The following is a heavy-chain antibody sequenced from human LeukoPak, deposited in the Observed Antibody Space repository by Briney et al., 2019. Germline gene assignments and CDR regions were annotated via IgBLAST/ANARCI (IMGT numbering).Heavy chain of an antibody. CDR2: ISGRGGIT. V-gene: IGHV3-23*01. CDR1: EFTFNSYA. CDR3: AKDPVGVFGVVPYYFDY. J-gene: IGHJ4*02. D-gene: IGHD3-3*01. Sequence: GGSLRLSCAASEFTFNSYAMSWVRQAPGKALQRVSAISGRGGITYYADSVKGRFTISRDNSKNTLYLQMNSLRAEDTAVYYCAKDPVGVFGVVPYYFDYWGQGTLVTVSS.